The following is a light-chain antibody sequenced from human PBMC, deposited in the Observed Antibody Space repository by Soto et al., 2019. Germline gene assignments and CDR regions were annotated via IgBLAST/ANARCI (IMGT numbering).Light chain of an antibody. V-gene: IGKV1-9*01. CDR1: QGISSY. CDR3: LQVNSFPLP. CDR2: AAS. Sequence: IQMTQSPSSLSVSVTDRVTINCRASQGISSYLAWYQQKPGKAPKFLIYAASTLQSGVPSRFTGSGSGTDFTLTTTSLQPEDFATYSCLQVNSFPLPFAGGT. J-gene: IGKJ4*01.